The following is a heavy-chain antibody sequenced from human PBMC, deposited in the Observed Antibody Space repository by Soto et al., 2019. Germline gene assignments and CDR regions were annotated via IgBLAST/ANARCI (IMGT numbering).Heavy chain of an antibody. V-gene: IGHV3-64*01. CDR1: GFTLRGFG. D-gene: IGHD6-6*01. CDR2: ISSNGVGT. CDR3: ARRARPDFYYMDV. Sequence: SPRLSCAGSGFTLRGFGMGWGRPAPGNGLEYVSGISSNGVGTYYANSVQGRFTISRDNSKNTVYLQMGSLRPEDMAVYYCARRARPDFYYMDVWGKGTTVTVS. J-gene: IGHJ6*03.